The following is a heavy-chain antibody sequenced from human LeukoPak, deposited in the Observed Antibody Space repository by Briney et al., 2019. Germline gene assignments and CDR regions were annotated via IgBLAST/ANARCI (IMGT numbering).Heavy chain of an antibody. V-gene: IGHV3-23*01. CDR1: GLTFSNYA. CDR3: AKEDRSDSSGYNDY. Sequence: GGSLRLSCAASGLTFSNYAMSWVRQAPGKGLEWVSDISGIGGNTYYTDSVKGRFTISRDNSKNTLYLQMNSLRAEDTAVYYCAKEDRSDSSGYNDYWGQGTLVTVSS. D-gene: IGHD3-22*01. J-gene: IGHJ4*02. CDR2: ISGIGGNT.